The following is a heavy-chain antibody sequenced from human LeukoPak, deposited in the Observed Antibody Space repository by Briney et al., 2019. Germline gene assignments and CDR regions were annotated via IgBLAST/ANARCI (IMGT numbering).Heavy chain of an antibody. Sequence: SETLSLTCTVSGVSISSGDYYWSWIRQPPGKGLEWIGYIYYSGSTYYNPSLKSRVTISVDTSKNQFSLKLSSVTAADTAVYYCARAVGDAFDIWGQGTMVTVSS. CDR3: ARAVGDAFDI. D-gene: IGHD3-16*01. CDR1: GVSISSGDYY. V-gene: IGHV4-30-4*01. CDR2: IYYSGST. J-gene: IGHJ3*02.